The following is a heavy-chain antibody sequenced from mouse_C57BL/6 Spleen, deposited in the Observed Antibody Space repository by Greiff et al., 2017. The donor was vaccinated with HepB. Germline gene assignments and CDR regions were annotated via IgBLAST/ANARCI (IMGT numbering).Heavy chain of an antibody. J-gene: IGHJ4*01. D-gene: IGHD2-4*01. CDR3: ARRYYDYDDYAMDY. CDR1: GYAFSSYW. CDR2: IYPGDGDT. V-gene: IGHV1-80*01. Sequence: LQESGAELVKPGASVKISCKASGYAFSSYWMNWVKQRPGKGLEWIGQIYPGDGDTNYNGKFKGKATLTADKSSSTAYMQLSSLTSEDSAVYFCARRYYDYDDYAMDYWGQGPSVTVSS.